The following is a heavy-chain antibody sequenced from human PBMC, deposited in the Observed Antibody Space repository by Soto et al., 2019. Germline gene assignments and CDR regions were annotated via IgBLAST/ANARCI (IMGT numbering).Heavy chain of an antibody. V-gene: IGHV3-23*01. CDR2: ISGSGGSK. J-gene: IGHJ3*02. CDR1: GFTFSSYA. D-gene: IGHD3-16*01. Sequence: EVQLLESGGGLVQPGGSLRLSCAASGFTFSSYAMSWVRQAPGKGLEWVSAISGSGGSKYNADSVKGRFTISRDNSKNTLYLQMNSLRAEDTAVYYCAKSHGIFYYVDAFDIWGQGTMVTVSS. CDR3: AKSHGIFYYVDAFDI.